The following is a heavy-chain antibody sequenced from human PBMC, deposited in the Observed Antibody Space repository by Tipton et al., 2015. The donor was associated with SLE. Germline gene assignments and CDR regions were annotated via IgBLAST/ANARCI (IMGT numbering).Heavy chain of an antibody. CDR2: IYYSGST. J-gene: IGHJ4*02. Sequence: TLSLICTVSGGSISSHYWSWIRQPPGKGLEWIGYIYYSGSTNYNPSLKSRVTISVDRSKNQFSLKLSSVTAADTAVYYCARGGIQLREGFDYWGQGTLVTVSS. V-gene: IGHV4-59*11. CDR1: GGSISSHY. D-gene: IGHD5-18*01. CDR3: ARGGIQLREGFDY.